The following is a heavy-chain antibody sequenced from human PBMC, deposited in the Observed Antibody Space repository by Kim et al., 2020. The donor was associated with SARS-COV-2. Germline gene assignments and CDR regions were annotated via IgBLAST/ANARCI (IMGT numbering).Heavy chain of an antibody. Sequence: SVKVSCKASGGTFSSYAISWVRHAPGQGLEWMGGIIPIFGTANYAQKFQGRVTITADESTSTAYMELSSLRSEDTAVYYCARDGCSSTSCHLGGYYGMDVWGQGTTVTVSS. CDR2: IIPIFGTA. V-gene: IGHV1-69*13. D-gene: IGHD2-2*01. J-gene: IGHJ6*02. CDR3: ARDGCSSTSCHLGGYYGMDV. CDR1: GGTFSSYA.